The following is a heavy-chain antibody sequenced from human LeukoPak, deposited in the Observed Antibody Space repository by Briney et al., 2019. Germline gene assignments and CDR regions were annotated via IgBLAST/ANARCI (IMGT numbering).Heavy chain of an antibody. CDR3: AIQNGCSVD. CDR2: IYPGDSDT. V-gene: IGHV5-51*01. D-gene: IGHD2-8*01. Sequence: GESLQIPSKASAGSFTINWIARVRQMPGKGLEWMGIIYPGDSDTTYSPSFQGQVTISADKSISTAYLQWSSLKASDTAMYYCAIQNGCSVDCGQGTLVTVSS. CDR1: AGSFTINW. J-gene: IGHJ4*02.